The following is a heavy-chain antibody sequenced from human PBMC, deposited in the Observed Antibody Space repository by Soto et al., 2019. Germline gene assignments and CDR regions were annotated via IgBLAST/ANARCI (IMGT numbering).Heavy chain of an antibody. Sequence: QVQLQESGPGLVKPSETLSLTCTVSGGSFSNYYWSWIRQSPGKGLEWVGYMSYGGSTNYNTSLTSRVTISVDTSKNQFSLKVTSVTAADTAVYYCARRSTKEDVWGQGTTVTVSS. CDR2: MSYGGST. CDR3: ARRSTKEDV. CDR1: GGSFSNYY. V-gene: IGHV4-59*01. J-gene: IGHJ6*02.